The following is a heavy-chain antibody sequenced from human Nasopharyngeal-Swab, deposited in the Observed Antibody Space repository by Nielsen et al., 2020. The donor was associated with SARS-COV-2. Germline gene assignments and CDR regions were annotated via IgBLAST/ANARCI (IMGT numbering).Heavy chain of an antibody. V-gene: IGHV3-7*01. Sequence: GESLKISCAASGFTFSSYWMSWVRQAPGKGLEWVANIKQDGSEKYYVDSVKGRFTISRDNAKNSLYLPMNSLRPYSTSVGYCARCLWFGESYYYMDVWG. CDR3: ARCLWFGESYYYMDV. CDR1: GFTFSSYW. CDR2: IKQDGSEK. J-gene: IGHJ6*03. D-gene: IGHD3-10*01.